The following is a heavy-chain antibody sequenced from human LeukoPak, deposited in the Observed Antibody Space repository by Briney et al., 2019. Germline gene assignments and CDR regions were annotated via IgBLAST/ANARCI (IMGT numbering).Heavy chain of an antibody. Sequence: ETLSLTCTVSGGSISSSSYYWGWIRQPPGKGLEWVSIISASGATTFYADSVRGRFTISRDNSENTLYLELNSLRDEDTAMYHCAKKGTSWSPRFDPWGQGILVTVSS. CDR1: GGSISSSSYY. V-gene: IGHV3-23*01. D-gene: IGHD6-13*01. J-gene: IGHJ5*02. CDR2: ISASGATT. CDR3: AKKGTSWSPRFDP.